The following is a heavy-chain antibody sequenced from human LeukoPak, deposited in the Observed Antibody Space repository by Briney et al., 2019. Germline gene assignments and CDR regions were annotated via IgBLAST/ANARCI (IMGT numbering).Heavy chain of an antibody. V-gene: IGHV3-7*01. CDR1: GFTFSSYW. D-gene: IGHD3-10*01. CDR3: ASSMVRGDWYFDL. Sequence: GGSLRLSCAASGFTFSSYWMTWVRQAPGKGLEWVANIKQDGSEKYYVDSVKGRFTISRDNAKNSLYLQMNSLRAEDTAVYYCASSMVRGDWYFDLWGRGTLVTVSS. CDR2: IKQDGSEK. J-gene: IGHJ2*01.